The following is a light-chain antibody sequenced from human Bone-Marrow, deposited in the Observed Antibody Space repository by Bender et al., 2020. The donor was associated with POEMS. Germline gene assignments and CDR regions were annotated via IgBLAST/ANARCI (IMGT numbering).Light chain of an antibody. CDR2: EDN. Sequence: SDVLTQPPSVSVAPGQTATISCGGENIGRKSVHWYQQKPGQSPVLVIYEDNKRPSGIPERFSGSTSGNTATLTISRVEAGDEAVYYCQVWDDDSDHWVFGGGTKLTVV. J-gene: IGLJ2*01. CDR3: QVWDDDSDHWV. CDR1: NIGRKS. V-gene: IGLV3-21*02.